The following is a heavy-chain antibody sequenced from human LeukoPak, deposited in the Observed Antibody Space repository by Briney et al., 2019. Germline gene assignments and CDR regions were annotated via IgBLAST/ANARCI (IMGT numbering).Heavy chain of an antibody. D-gene: IGHD3-10*01. J-gene: IGHJ4*02. Sequence: PGGSRRLACAASGFTFNNYWMSWVRQAPGKGLEWVANIKEDGSEIYYVDSVKGRFTISRDNTKNSVYLQMNSLRPEDTAVYYCTKQLGGSGSHWGQGTLVTVSS. CDR2: IKEDGSEI. V-gene: IGHV3-7*01. CDR1: GFTFNNYW. CDR3: TKQLGGSGSH.